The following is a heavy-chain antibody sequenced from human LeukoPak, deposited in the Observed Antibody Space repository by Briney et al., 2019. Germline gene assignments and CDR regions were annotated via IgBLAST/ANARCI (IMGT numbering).Heavy chain of an antibody. J-gene: IGHJ4*02. CDR2: INPNSGGT. V-gene: IGHV1-2*02. Sequence: ASVKVSCKASGYTFTGYYMHWVRQAPGQGLEWMGWINPNSGGTNYAQKFQGRVTMTRDTSISTAYMELSRLRSDDTAVYYCARVRDQTRWLQLDHYFDYWGQGTLVTVSS. CDR3: ARVRDQTRWLQLDHYFDY. D-gene: IGHD5-24*01. CDR1: GYTFTGYY.